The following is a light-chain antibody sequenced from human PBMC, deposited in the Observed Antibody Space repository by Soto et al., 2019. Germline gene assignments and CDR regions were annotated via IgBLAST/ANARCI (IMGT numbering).Light chain of an antibody. CDR1: QSVISS. Sequence: EIGVTQSPALVSESPGERVTLSCGASQSVISSLAWYQQKLGQAPRLLIYGASTRATGIPARFSGSGSGTDFTLTISRLETEDFAVYYCQQYHWAPDTFGQGTRLEIK. J-gene: IGKJ5*01. CDR2: GAS. V-gene: IGKV3-15*01. CDR3: QQYHWAPDT.